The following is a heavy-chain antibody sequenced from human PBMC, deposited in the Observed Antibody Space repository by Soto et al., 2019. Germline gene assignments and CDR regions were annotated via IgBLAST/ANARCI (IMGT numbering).Heavy chain of an antibody. D-gene: IGHD2-2*01. CDR1: GGSISSGGYS. CDR3: ARLGGYCSSANCFGYYAMDV. V-gene: IGHV4-30-2*01. J-gene: IGHJ6*02. CDR2: IPFCESS. Sequence: PSETLSLTCAVSGGSISSGGYSRSWIRQPPGKGLEWIGYIPFCESSYYNPSLKSRVTISVDRSKNQFSLKVTSVTVADTAVYFCARLGGYCSSANCFGYYAMDVWGQGTTVTVSS.